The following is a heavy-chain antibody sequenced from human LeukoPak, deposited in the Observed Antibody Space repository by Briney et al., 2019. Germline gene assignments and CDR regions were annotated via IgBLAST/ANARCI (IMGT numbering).Heavy chain of an antibody. J-gene: IGHJ6*03. D-gene: IGHD6-13*01. CDR1: GFTFSSYE. CDR2: ISSSGSTI. Sequence: PGGSLRLSCAASGFTFSSYEMNWVRQAPGKGLEWVSYISSSGSTIYYADSVKGRFTISRDNAKNSLYLQMNSLRAEDTAVYYCARGSSSWSNYYYYYMDVWGKGTAVTVSS. CDR3: ARGSSSWSNYYYYYMDV. V-gene: IGHV3-48*03.